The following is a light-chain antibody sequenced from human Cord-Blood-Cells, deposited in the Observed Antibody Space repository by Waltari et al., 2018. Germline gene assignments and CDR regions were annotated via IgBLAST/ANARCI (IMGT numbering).Light chain of an antibody. J-gene: IGKJ2*03. V-gene: IGKV4-1*01. CDR3: QQYYSTPYS. Sequence: DIVMTQSPDSLAVSLGERATINCKSSQSVLYSSNNKNYLAWYQQKTGNPPKLLIYWASTRESGVPDRFSGSGSGTDFTLTISSLQAEDVAVYYCQQYYSTPYSFGQGTKLEIK. CDR2: WAS. CDR1: QSVLYSSNNKNY.